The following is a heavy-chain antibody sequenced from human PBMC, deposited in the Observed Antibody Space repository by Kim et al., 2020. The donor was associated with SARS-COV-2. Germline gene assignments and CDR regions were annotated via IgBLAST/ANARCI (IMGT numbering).Heavy chain of an antibody. CDR3: ARDRELAAGTFGAFDY. Sequence: HTFQGRATVTRDTSISTGYMELSSLESDDTAVYYCARDRELAAGTFGAFDYWGQGTLVTVSS. J-gene: IGHJ4*02. D-gene: IGHD1-7*01. V-gene: IGHV1-2*07.